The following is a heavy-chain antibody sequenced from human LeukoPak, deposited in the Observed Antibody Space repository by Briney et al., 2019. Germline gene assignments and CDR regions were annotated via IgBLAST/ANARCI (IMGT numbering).Heavy chain of an antibody. Sequence: GGSLRLSCAASGFTFSSYAMSWVRQAPGKGLEWVSAISGSGGSTYYADSVKGRFTISRDNSKNTLYLQMSSLRAEDTAVYYCAKEGSGYYDSSGYYYHDAFDIWGQGTMVTVSS. CDR2: ISGSGGST. CDR1: GFTFSSYA. V-gene: IGHV3-23*01. J-gene: IGHJ3*02. CDR3: AKEGSGYYDSSGYYYHDAFDI. D-gene: IGHD3-22*01.